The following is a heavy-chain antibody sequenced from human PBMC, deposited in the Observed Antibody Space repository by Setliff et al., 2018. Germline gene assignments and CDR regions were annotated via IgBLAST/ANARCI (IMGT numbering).Heavy chain of an antibody. D-gene: IGHD1-1*01. CDR3: ARTGTYRYFDY. V-gene: IGHV4-39*01. J-gene: IGHJ4*02. CDR1: GASLSSGTYY. Sequence: SETLSLTCTVSGASLSSGTYYWGWIRQPPGKGLEWIGRIYYRGDTYYNASLKGRLTISVDTAQNQFSLRLNSVTAADTAVYYCARTGTYRYFDYWGRGTLVTVSS. CDR2: IYYRGDT.